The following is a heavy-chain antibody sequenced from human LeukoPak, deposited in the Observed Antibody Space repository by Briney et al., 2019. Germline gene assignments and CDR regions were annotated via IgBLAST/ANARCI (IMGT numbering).Heavy chain of an antibody. V-gene: IGHV4-30-4*01. CDR1: GGSISSYY. CDR2: IYYSGST. J-gene: IGHJ4*02. CDR3: ARTGGTIDY. Sequence: SETLSLTCTVSGGSISSYYWSWIRQPPGKGLEWIGYIYYSGSTYYNPSLKSRVTISVDTSKNQFSLKLNSVTAADTAVYYCARTGGTIDYWGQETLVTVSS. D-gene: IGHD2-8*02.